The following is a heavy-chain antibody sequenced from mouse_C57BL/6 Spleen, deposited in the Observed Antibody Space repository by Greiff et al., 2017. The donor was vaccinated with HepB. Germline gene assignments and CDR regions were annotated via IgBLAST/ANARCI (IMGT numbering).Heavy chain of an antibody. CDR3: ARSSYGSSLYYFDY. CDR2: INPSNGGT. Sequence: QVQLQQSGTELVKPGASVKLSCKASGYTFTSYWMHWVKQRPGQGLEWIGNINPSNGGTNYNEKFKSKATLTVDKSSSTAYMQLSSLTSEDSAVYYCARSSYGSSLYYFDYWGQGTTLTVSS. V-gene: IGHV1-53*01. CDR1: GYTFTSYW. D-gene: IGHD1-1*01. J-gene: IGHJ2*01.